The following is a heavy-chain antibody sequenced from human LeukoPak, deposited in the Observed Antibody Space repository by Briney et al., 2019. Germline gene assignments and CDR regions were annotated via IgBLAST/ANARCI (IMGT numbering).Heavy chain of an antibody. D-gene: IGHD2-8*01. Sequence: GGSLRLSCAASGFTFSNYAMNWVRQAPGKGLEWVSTISGNGATTYYADSVKGHFTISRDNSKNTLFLQMNGLTAEDTAVYYCAKDARSCTSSACYTVTTYYFDSWGQGTLVTVSS. CDR3: AKDARSCTSSACYTVTTYYFDS. J-gene: IGHJ4*02. V-gene: IGHV3-23*01. CDR1: GFTFSNYA. CDR2: ISGNGATT.